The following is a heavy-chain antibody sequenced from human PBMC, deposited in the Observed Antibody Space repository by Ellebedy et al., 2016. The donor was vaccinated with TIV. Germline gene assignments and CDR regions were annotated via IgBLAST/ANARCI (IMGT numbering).Heavy chain of an antibody. D-gene: IGHD6-13*01. V-gene: IGHV1-69*13. J-gene: IGHJ4*02. CDR3: ARATLSAGYSSSWYGY. CDR1: GGTFSSYA. CDR2: IIPIFGTA. Sequence: SVKVSXKASGGTFSSYAISWVRQAPGQGLEWMGGIIPIFGTANYAQKFQGRVTITADESTSTAYMELSSLRSDDTAVYYCARATLSAGYSSSWYGYWGQGTLVTVSS.